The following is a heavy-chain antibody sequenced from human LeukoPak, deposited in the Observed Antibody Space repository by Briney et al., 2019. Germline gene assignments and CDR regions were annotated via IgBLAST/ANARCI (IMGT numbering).Heavy chain of an antibody. D-gene: IGHD3-22*01. V-gene: IGHV1-2*04. CDR3: AREVGGYYYDSSGYYYDY. J-gene: IGHJ4*02. Sequence: VASVKVSCKASGYSFPSYGFSWVRQAPGQGLEWMGWINPNSGGTNYAQKFQGWVTMTRDTSISTAYMELSRLRSDDTAVYYCAREVGGYYYDSSGYYYDYWGQGTLVTVSS. CDR1: GYSFPSYG. CDR2: INPNSGGT.